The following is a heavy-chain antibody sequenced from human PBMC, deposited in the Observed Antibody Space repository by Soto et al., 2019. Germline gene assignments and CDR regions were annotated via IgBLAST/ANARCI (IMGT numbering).Heavy chain of an antibody. D-gene: IGHD3-3*01. Sequence: AASVKVSFKACGYTFTTYDINWVRQSPGQGLEWLGWTDPNSGSTGYAQNFQGRITMTRNISRNTAHMELSSLQSEDTAVYYCARERKFDFWRKGLDVWGQGTTVTVSS. V-gene: IGHV1-8*01. CDR1: GYTFTTYD. CDR2: TDPNSGST. CDR3: ARERKFDFWRKGLDV. J-gene: IGHJ6*02.